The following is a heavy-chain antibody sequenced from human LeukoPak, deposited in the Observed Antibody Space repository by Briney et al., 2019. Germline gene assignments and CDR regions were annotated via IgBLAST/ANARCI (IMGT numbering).Heavy chain of an antibody. CDR3: AALTYYYDSSGYYAPDY. J-gene: IGHJ4*02. CDR1: GYTFTGYY. Sequence: ASVKVSCKASGYTFTGYYMHWVRQAPGQGLEWMGWINPDSGGTIYAQNFQGRVTMTRDTSISTAYMELSSLRSDDTAVYYCAALTYYYDSSGYYAPDYWGQGTLVTVSS. D-gene: IGHD3-22*01. CDR2: INPDSGGT. V-gene: IGHV1-2*02.